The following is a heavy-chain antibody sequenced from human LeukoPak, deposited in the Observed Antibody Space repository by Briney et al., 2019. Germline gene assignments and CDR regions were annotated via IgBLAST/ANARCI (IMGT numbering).Heavy chain of an antibody. CDR3: ARLPTEMATIFKGAFDI. V-gene: IGHV1-69*13. Sequence: GASVKVSCKASGGTFSSYAISWVRQAPGQGLEWMGGIIPIFGTANYAQKFQGRVTITADESTSTAYMELSSLRSEDTAVYYCARLPTEMATIFKGAFDIWGQGTMVTVSS. D-gene: IGHD5-24*01. CDR1: GGTFSSYA. CDR2: IIPIFGTA. J-gene: IGHJ3*02.